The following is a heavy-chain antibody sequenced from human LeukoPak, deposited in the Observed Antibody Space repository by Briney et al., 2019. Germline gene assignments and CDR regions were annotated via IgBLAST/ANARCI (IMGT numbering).Heavy chain of an antibody. D-gene: IGHD6-6*01. CDR2: INPNSGGT. V-gene: IGHV1-2*02. CDR1: GYTFTGYY. J-gene: IGHJ4*02. CDR3: ATISVSSSSGFDY. Sequence: ASVKVSCKASGYTFTGYYMYWVRHAPGQGLEWMGWINPNSGGTKYGQKLQGRIIMTSDTSTSTAYMEMSSLRSADTAVFYCATISVSSSSGFDYWGQGTLVTVSS.